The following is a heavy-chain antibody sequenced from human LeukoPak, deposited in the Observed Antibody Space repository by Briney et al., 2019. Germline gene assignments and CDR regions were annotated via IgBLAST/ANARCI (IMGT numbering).Heavy chain of an antibody. J-gene: IGHJ4*02. CDR3: AKAEYSSGWLGDY. Sequence: QPGGSLRLSCAASGFTFSSYAMSWVRQAPGKGLEWVAVISYDGSNKYYADSVKGRFTISRDNSKNTLYLQMNSLRAEDTAVYYCAKAEYSSGWLGDYWGQGTLVTVSS. CDR2: ISYDGSNK. CDR1: GFTFSSYA. D-gene: IGHD6-19*01. V-gene: IGHV3-30*18.